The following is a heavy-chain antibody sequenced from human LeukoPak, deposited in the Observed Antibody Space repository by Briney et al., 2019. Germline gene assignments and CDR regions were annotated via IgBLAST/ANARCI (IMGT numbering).Heavy chain of an antibody. J-gene: IGHJ4*02. D-gene: IGHD2-15*01. Sequence: ASVKVSCKVSGYTLTELSMHWVRQAPGKGLEWMGGFDPEDGETIYAQKFQGRVTMTEDTSTDTAYMELSSLRSEDTAVYYCATGADGSYCSGGSCYVDFDYWGQGTLVTVSS. CDR2: FDPEDGET. CDR3: ATGADGSYCSGGSCYVDFDY. CDR1: GYTLTELS. V-gene: IGHV1-24*01.